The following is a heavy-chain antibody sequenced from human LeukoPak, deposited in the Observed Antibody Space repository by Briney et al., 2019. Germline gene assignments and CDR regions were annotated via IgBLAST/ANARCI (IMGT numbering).Heavy chain of an antibody. J-gene: IGHJ4*02. CDR2: IWYDGNNQ. Sequence: PGGSLRLSCAASGFIFSSYGMHWVRQAPGKGLDWVAVIWYDGNNQYYADFVKGRFTISRDNSKNTLFLQMDSLRAEDTAVYYCARDAGGYCSKTSCFPPDYWGQGTLVTVSS. CDR3: ARDAGGYCSKTSCFPPDY. D-gene: IGHD2-2*01. V-gene: IGHV3-33*01. CDR1: GFIFSSYG.